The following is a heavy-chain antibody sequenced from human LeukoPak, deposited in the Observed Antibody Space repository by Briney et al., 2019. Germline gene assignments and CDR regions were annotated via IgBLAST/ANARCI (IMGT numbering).Heavy chain of an antibody. CDR3: AKDTGYYFYYIDV. V-gene: IGHV3-30*02. CDR1: GFTFSSYG. D-gene: IGHD4-11*01. CDR2: IRYDGSNK. J-gene: IGHJ6*03. Sequence: PGGSLRLSCAASGFTFSSYGMHWVRQAPGKGLEWVAFIRYDGSNKYYADSVKGRFTISRDNSNNTLYLQMNSLRAEDTAVYYCAKDTGYYFYYIDVWGKGTTVTVSS.